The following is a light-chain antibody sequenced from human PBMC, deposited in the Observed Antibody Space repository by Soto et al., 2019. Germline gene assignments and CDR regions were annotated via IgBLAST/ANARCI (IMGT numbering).Light chain of an antibody. CDR2: LNSDGSH. CDR3: QTWGTGIVV. V-gene: IGLV4-69*01. Sequence: QSVLTQSPSASASLGASVKLTCTLSSGHSSYAIAGHQQQPEKGPRYLMKLNSDGSHSKGDGIPDRFSGSSSGAERYLVISSLQSEDEADYYCQTWGTGIVVFGGGTKLTVL. J-gene: IGLJ2*01. CDR1: SGHSSYA.